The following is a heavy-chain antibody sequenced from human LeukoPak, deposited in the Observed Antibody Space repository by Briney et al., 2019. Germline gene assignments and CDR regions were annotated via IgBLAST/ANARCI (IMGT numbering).Heavy chain of an antibody. Sequence: PGGSLRLSCAASGFTFSSYWMSWVRQAPGKGLEWVAVIWYDGSNKYYADSVKGRFTISRDNSKNTLYLQMNSLRAEDTAVYYCARAGGDYEGDWFDPWGQGTLVTVSS. CDR3: ARAGGDYEGDWFDP. D-gene: IGHD4-17*01. V-gene: IGHV3-33*08. CDR2: IWYDGSNK. J-gene: IGHJ5*02. CDR1: GFTFSSYW.